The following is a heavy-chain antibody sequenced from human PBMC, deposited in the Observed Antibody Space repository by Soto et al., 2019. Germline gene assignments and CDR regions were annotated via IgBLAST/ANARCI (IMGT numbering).Heavy chain of an antibody. Sequence: KTSETLSLTCNVSGDSMTKYYWSWIRQPAGKGLEWIGRIYTSGSTNYNPSLKSRVTMSIDTSNNHFSLSLKSVTAADTAMYYCARTVGAAYYFDFWGQGARVTVSS. D-gene: IGHD1-26*01. V-gene: IGHV4-4*07. CDR3: ARTVGAAYYFDF. CDR1: GDSMTKYY. J-gene: IGHJ4*02. CDR2: IYTSGST.